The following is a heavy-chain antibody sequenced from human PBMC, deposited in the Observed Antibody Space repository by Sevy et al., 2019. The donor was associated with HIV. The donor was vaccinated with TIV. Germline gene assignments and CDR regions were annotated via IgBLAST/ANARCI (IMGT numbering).Heavy chain of an antibody. Sequence: GGSLRLSCAASGFTFDDYAMHWVRQAPGKGLEWVSGISWNSGNIDYADSVKGRFTITRANAKNYLYQQMNSLRTEDTALAHCARDRASVNYYEGNYYYYGMDVWGQGTTVTVSS. CDR2: ISWNSGNI. CDR1: GFTFDDYA. J-gene: IGHJ6*02. V-gene: IGHV3-9*01. D-gene: IGHD3-10*01. CDR3: ARDRASVNYYEGNYYYYGMDV.